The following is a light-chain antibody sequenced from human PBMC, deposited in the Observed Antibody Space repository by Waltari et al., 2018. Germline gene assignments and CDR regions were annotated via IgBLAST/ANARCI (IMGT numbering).Light chain of an antibody. CDR2: GAS. CDR1: QSVSRA. V-gene: IGKV3-20*01. J-gene: IGKJ1*01. Sequence: EIVLTQSPGTLSLSLGERAPVSCRASQSVSRALAWSQQKPGTAPRLLIYGASTRATGIPARFSGSGSGTDFSLTISRLEPDDFAVYYCQHYLRLPVTFGQGTTVEI. CDR3: QHYLRLPVT.